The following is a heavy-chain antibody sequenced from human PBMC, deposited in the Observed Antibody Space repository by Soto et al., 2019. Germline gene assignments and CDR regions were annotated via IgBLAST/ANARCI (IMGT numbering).Heavy chain of an antibody. Sequence: QVQLVESGGGVVQPGRSMRLSCAASGFTFSSYGMHWVRQAPGKGLEWVAVITYDGSNKYYADSVKDRFTISRDNSKNTLYLQMNSLRAEDTAVYYCAKDPRELDVVVPDGDYWGQGTLVTVSS. CDR3: AKDPRELDVVVPDGDY. D-gene: IGHD2-2*01. J-gene: IGHJ4*02. CDR2: ITYDGSNK. CDR1: GFTFSSYG. V-gene: IGHV3-30*18.